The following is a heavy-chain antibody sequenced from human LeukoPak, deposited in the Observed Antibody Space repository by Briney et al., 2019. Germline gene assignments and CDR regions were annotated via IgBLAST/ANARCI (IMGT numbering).Heavy chain of an antibody. V-gene: IGHV3-9*01. CDR1: GFTFDDHG. D-gene: IGHD3-3*01. CDR3: AKDTGRPTDAITMEGNAFDI. CDR2: ISWSSGII. Sequence: QSGGSLRLSCAASGFTFDDHGMHWVRQAPGKGLEWVSGISWSSGIIGYADSVKGRFTISRDNAKNSLYLQMDSLRAEDTALYYCAKDTGRPTDAITMEGNAFDIWGQGTMVTVSS. J-gene: IGHJ3*02.